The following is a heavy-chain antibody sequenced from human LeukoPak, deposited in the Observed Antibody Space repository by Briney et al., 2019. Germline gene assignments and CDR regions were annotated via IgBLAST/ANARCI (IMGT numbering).Heavy chain of an antibody. CDR2: ITSTGTYT. V-gene: IGHV3-21*01. Sequence: GGSLRLSCTASGFTFSGYNMNWVRQAPGKGLEWVSSITSTGTYTFYADSVKGRFTISRDNAKNSLYLQMNSLRAEDTAIYYCARDPYSGSYGDSYYYYMDVWGKGTTVTISS. D-gene: IGHD1-26*01. CDR1: GFTFSGYN. CDR3: ARDPYSGSYGDSYYYYMDV. J-gene: IGHJ6*03.